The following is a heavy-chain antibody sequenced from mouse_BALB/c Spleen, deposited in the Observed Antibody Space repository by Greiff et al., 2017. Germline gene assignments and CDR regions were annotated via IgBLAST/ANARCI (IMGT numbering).Heavy chain of an antibody. CDR2: ISYSGST. CDR3: ARRVYRLYFDY. D-gene: IGHD2-14*01. CDR1: GYSITSDYA. V-gene: IGHV3-2*02. Sequence: EVKLMESGPGLVKPSQSLSLTCTVTGYSITSDYAWNWIRQFPGNKLEWMGYISYSGSTSYNPSLKSRISITRDTSKNQFFLQLNSVTTEDTATYYCARRVYRLYFDYWGQGTTLTVSS. J-gene: IGHJ2*01.